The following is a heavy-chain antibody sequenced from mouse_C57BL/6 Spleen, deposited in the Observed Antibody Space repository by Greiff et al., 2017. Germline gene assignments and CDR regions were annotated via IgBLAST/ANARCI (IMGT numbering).Heavy chain of an antibody. J-gene: IGHJ2*01. CDR1: GYTFTSYW. CDR3: TREANCDDFDY. CDR2: IYPGSGST. Sequence: GAELVKPGASVKMSCKASGYTFTSYWITWVKQRPGQGLEWIGDIYPGSGSTNYNQKFKSKATLTVDQSSSTAYMQLSSLTSEDSAVYCCTREANCDDFDYWGQGTTLTVSS. D-gene: IGHD4-1*01. V-gene: IGHV1-55*01.